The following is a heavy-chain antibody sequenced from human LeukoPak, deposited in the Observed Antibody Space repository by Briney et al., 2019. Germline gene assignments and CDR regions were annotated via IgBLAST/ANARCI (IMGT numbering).Heavy chain of an antibody. Sequence: GGSLRLSCTVSGFTVSSNSWSWVRQAPGKGLEWVSFIYSGGNTHYSDSVKGRFTISRDNSKNTLYLQMNSLRAEDTAIYYCARRAGEYSRPYDYWGQGTLVTVSS. CDR2: IYSGGNT. CDR3: ARRAGEYSRPYDY. J-gene: IGHJ4*02. CDR1: GFTVSSNS. D-gene: IGHD2-15*01. V-gene: IGHV3-53*01.